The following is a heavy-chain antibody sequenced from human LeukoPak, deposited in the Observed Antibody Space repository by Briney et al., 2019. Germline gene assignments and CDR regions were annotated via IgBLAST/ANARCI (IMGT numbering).Heavy chain of an antibody. D-gene: IGHD6-13*01. CDR3: ARQVAATGTDWFDP. CDR2: IYPGDSDT. J-gene: IGHJ5*02. CDR1: GYSFTNYW. V-gene: IGHV5-51*01. Sequence: GESLKISCKGSGYSFTNYWIAWVRQMPGKGLEWMGVIYPGDSDTRYSPSFQGQVTFSADRSASTAYLQWSSLKASDTAMYYCARQVAATGTDWFDPWGQGTLVTVSS.